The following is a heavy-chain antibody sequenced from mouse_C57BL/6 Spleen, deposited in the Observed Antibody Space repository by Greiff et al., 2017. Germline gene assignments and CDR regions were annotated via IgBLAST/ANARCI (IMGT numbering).Heavy chain of an antibody. V-gene: IGHV1-26*01. Sequence: EVQLQQSGPELVKPGASVKISCKASGYTFTDYYMNWVKQSHGKSLEWIGDINPNNGGTSYNQKFKGKATLTVDKSSSTAYMELRSLTSEDSAVYYCAKEGDYYGSSYDWFAYWGQGTLVTVSA. CDR2: INPNNGGT. J-gene: IGHJ3*01. D-gene: IGHD1-1*01. CDR3: AKEGDYYGSSYDWFAY. CDR1: GYTFTDYY.